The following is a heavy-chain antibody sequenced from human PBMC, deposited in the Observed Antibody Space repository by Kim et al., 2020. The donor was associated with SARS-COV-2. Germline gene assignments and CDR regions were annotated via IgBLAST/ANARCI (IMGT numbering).Heavy chain of an antibody. D-gene: IGHD2-2*01. CDR2: ISGSGGST. CDR3: AKGEEIVVVPAAIADY. Sequence: GGSLRLSCAASGFTFSSYAMSWVRQAPGKGLEWVSAISGSGGSTYYADSVKGRFTISRDNSKNTLYLQMNSLRAEDTAVYYCAKGEEIVVVPAAIADYWGQGTLVTVSS. CDR1: GFTFSSYA. J-gene: IGHJ4*02. V-gene: IGHV3-23*01.